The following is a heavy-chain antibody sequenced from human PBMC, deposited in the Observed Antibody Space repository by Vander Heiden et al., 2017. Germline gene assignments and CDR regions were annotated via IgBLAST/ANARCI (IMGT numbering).Heavy chain of an antibody. CDR1: GGSISSGGYS. Sequence: QLQLQESGSGLVKPSQTLSLTCAVSGGSISSGGYSWTWTRQPPGQGLAWIGYLYHSGSTYYNPSLKSRVTISVDRSKNQFSLKLSSVTAADTAVYYCARGREYGTVDPWGQGTLVTVSS. D-gene: IGHD3-10*01. J-gene: IGHJ5*02. V-gene: IGHV4-30-2*01. CDR2: LYHSGST. CDR3: ARGREYGTVDP.